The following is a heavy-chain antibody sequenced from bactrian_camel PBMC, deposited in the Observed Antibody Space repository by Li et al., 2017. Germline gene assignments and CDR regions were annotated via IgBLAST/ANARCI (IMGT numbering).Heavy chain of an antibody. CDR2: IYSDGSMT. CDR3: VAQQSFGY. CDR1: GFTFNNYW. D-gene: IGHD7*01. Sequence: HVQLVESGGGLVQPRGSLRLSCVASGFTFNNYWMYWVRQRPGKGLEWVSSIYSDGSMTAYADSVKGRFTISRDNAKNTLYLQMNSLKPDDTAVYYCVAQQSFGYWGQGTQVTVS. J-gene: IGHJ6*01. V-gene: IGHV3S6*01.